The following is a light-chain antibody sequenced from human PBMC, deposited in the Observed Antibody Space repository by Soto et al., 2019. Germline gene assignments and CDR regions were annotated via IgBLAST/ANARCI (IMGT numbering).Light chain of an antibody. J-gene: IGLJ3*02. CDR3: CSYAGSRTVV. CDR1: SSDVGAYNL. Sequence: QSVLTQPASVSGSPGQSITVSCTGTSSDVGAYNLVSWYQQHPGKAPRLIIYEGTKRPSGISHRFSGSKSDNTASLTISGLRAEDEAHYHCCSYAGSRTVVFGGGTKLTVL. CDR2: EGT. V-gene: IGLV2-23*01.